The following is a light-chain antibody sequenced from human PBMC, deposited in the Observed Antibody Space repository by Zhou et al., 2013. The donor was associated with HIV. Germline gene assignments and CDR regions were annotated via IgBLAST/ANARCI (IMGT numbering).Light chain of an antibody. CDR1: QSIGRW. Sequence: DIQMTQSPLTLSSTVGDRVTITCRASQSIGRWLAWYQVKAGKAPKFLIYKASNLETGVPSRFSGSGSGTEFTLTITSLQPDDFATYYCQQYKTYSQTFGQGTKIEMK. CDR3: QQYKTYSQT. CDR2: KAS. J-gene: IGKJ1*01. V-gene: IGKV1-5*03.